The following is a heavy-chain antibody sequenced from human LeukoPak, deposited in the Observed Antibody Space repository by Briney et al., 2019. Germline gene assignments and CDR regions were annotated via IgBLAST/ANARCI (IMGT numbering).Heavy chain of an antibody. CDR1: GGSISSSSYY. J-gene: IGHJ4*02. V-gene: IGHV4-39*07. CDR2: IYYSGST. CDR3: ARGSEYYDFWSGYKKYYFDY. Sequence: SETMSLTCTVSGGSISSSSYYWGWIRQPPGKGLEWIGSIYYSGSTYYNPSLKSRVTISVDTSKNQLSLKLSSVTAADTAVYYCARGSEYYDFWSGYKKYYFDYWGQGTLVTVSS. D-gene: IGHD3-3*01.